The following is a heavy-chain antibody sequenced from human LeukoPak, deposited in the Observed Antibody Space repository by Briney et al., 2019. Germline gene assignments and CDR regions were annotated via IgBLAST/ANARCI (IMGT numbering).Heavy chain of an antibody. CDR2: ISGSGGST. CDR3: AKDKVRGYQLLGRGYAFDI. Sequence: GVSVRLPCAASGFTYNRYAMMWVRQAPGKGREGVSAISGSGGSTYYADSVKGMFTISSDNSKNTLYLQMNRLRAEDTAVYYCAKDKVRGYQLLGRGYAFDIWGQGTMVTVSS. CDR1: GFTYNRYA. J-gene: IGHJ3*02. V-gene: IGHV3-23*01. D-gene: IGHD2-2*01.